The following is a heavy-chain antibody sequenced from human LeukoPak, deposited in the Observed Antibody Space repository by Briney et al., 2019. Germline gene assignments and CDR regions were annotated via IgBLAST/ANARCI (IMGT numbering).Heavy chain of an antibody. CDR1: GFTFSDHY. V-gene: IGHV3-48*01. Sequence: PGGSLRLSCAASGFTFSDHYMDWVRQAPGKGLEWVSYISSSSSTIYYADSVKGRFTISRDNAKNSLYLQMNSLRAEDTAVYYCARSAIAAAGSAADYWGQGTLVTVSS. CDR2: ISSSSSTI. D-gene: IGHD6-13*01. J-gene: IGHJ4*02. CDR3: ARSAIAAAGSAADY.